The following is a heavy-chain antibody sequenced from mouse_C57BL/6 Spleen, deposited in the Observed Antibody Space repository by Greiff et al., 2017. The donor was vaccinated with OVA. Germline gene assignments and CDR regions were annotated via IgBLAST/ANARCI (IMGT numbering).Heavy chain of an antibody. CDR1: GYTFTSYW. CDR3: GYGSSYWYFDV. V-gene: IGHV1-53*01. Sequence: QVHVKQPGTELVKPGASVKLSCKASGYTFTSYWMHWVKQRPGQGLEWIGNINPSNGGTNYNEKFKSKATLTVDKSSSTAYMQLSSLTSEDSAVYYCGYGSSYWYFDVWGTGTTVTVSS. D-gene: IGHD1-1*01. CDR2: INPSNGGT. J-gene: IGHJ1*03.